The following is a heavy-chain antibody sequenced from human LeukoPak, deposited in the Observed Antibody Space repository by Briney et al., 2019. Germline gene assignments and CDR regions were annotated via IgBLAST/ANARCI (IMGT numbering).Heavy chain of an antibody. Sequence: ASVKVSCKASGYTFTSYAMHWVRQAPGQRLEWMGWINAGNGNTKYSQKFQGRVTITRDTSASAAYMELSSLRSEDTAVYYCARGRCRVGSCHGYDWGHGTLVTVSS. J-gene: IGHJ4*01. D-gene: IGHD2-15*01. CDR1: GYTFTSYA. CDR2: INAGNGNT. V-gene: IGHV1-3*01. CDR3: ARGRCRVGSCHGYD.